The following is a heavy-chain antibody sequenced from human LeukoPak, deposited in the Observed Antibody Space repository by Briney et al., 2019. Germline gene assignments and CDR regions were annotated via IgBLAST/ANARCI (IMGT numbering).Heavy chain of an antibody. D-gene: IGHD6-13*01. CDR1: GFTVSSNY. J-gene: IGHJ4*02. V-gene: IGHV3-53*01. CDR2: IYSGGST. CDR3: ARAAAGFFDY. Sequence: GGSLRLSCAASGFTVSSNYMSWVRQAPGKGLEWVSVIYSGGSTYYADSVKGRFTISRDNSKNTLFLQMNSLRAEDTAVYYCARAAAGFFDYWGQGTLVTVSS.